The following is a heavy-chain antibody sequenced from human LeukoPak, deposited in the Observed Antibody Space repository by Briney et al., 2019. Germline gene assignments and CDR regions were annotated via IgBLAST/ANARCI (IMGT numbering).Heavy chain of an antibody. D-gene: IGHD3-3*02. V-gene: IGHV3-23*01. CDR2: LSCIDTSCTE. J-gene: IGHJ4*02. Sequence: GRSLRLSCAASGFAFSSFDMSWVRQAPGKGLEWVSTLSCIDTSCTEYYADSVKGRFSISRDNSKNTLFLQMNSLRVEDTAVYYCARNTEHCFDQWGQGTLVTVSS. CDR3: ARNTEHCFDQ. CDR1: GFAFSSFD.